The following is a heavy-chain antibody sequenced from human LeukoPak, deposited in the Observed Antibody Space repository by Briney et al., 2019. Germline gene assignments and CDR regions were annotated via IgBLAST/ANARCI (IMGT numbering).Heavy chain of an antibody. Sequence: ASVKVSCKASGGTFSSYAISWVRQAPGQGLEWMGGIIPIFGTANYAQKFQGRVTITTDESTSTAYMELSSLRSEDTAVYYCAKVYIGHYGSTPDNWFDPWGQGTLVTVSS. V-gene: IGHV1-69*05. D-gene: IGHD3-10*01. J-gene: IGHJ5*02. CDR3: AKVYIGHYGSTPDNWFDP. CDR2: IIPIFGTA. CDR1: GGTFSSYA.